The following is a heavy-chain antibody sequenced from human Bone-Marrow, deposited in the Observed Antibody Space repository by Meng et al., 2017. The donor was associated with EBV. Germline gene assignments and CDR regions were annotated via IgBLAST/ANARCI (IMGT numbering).Heavy chain of an antibody. CDR3: AISRIVGATGSWFDP. D-gene: IGHD1-26*01. V-gene: IGHV1-46*01. Sequence: QGELVQSGAEVKKPGASVKVSCKASGYTFTSYYMHWVRQAPGQGLEWMGIINPSGGSTSYAQKFQGRVTMTRDTSTSTVYMELSSLRSEDTAVYYCAISRIVGATGSWFDPWGQGTLVTVSS. CDR1: GYTFTSYY. CDR2: INPSGGST. J-gene: IGHJ5*02.